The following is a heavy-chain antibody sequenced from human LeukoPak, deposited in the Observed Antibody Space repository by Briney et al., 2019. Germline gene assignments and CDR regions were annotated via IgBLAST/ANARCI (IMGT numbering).Heavy chain of an antibody. D-gene: IGHD2-2*01. CDR1: GLTFSSYA. CDR3: AKDIVVVPAAHDY. V-gene: IGHV3-23*01. CDR2: ISGSGGST. Sequence: GGSLRLSCAASGLTFSSYAMSWVRQAPGKGLEWVSAISGSGGSTYYADSVKGRFTISRDNSKNTLYLQMNSLRAEDTAVYYCAKDIVVVPAAHDYWGQGTLVTVSS. J-gene: IGHJ4*02.